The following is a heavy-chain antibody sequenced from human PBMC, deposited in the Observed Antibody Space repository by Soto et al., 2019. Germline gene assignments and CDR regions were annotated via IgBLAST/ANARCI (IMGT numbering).Heavy chain of an antibody. J-gene: IGHJ4*02. CDR2: ISSRSGST. D-gene: IGHD6-25*01. CDR1: GFTFSTYA. Sequence: EVQLLESGGGLVQPGGSLRLSCASSGFTFSTYAMAWVSQAPGTGLEWVSSISSRSGSTFYADSVKGRFTISRDNSENTLSLQMNSLRAEDTAGYYCAKQPLKVPLRFDYWGQGTLVTVSS. CDR3: AKQPLKVPLRFDY. V-gene: IGHV3-23*01.